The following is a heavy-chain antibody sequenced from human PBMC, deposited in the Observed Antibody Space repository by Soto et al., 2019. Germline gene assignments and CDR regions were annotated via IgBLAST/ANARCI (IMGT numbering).Heavy chain of an antibody. CDR3: AKGPPRSRGSYYYYYYYGMDV. CDR2: ISYDGSNK. Sequence: LSCAASGFTFSSYGMHWVRQAPGKGLEWVAVISYDGSNKYYADSVKGRFTISRDNSKNTLYLQMNSLRAEDTAVYYCAKGPPRSRGSYYYYYYYGMDVWGQGTTVTVSS. V-gene: IGHV3-30*18. D-gene: IGHD1-26*01. J-gene: IGHJ6*02. CDR1: GFTFSSYG.